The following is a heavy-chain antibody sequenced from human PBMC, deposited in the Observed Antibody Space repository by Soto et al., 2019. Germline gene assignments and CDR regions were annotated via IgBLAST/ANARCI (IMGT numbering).Heavy chain of an antibody. V-gene: IGHV4-30-2*01. CDR1: GGSISSGGYS. CDR3: NSLKIEDTAVYYCITDGPDGRAY. CDR2: IYHSGST. D-gene: IGHD2-15*01. Sequence: TLSLTCAVSGGSISSGGYSWSWIRQPPGKGLEWIGYIYHSGSTYYNPSLKSRVTISVDRSKNQFSLKLSSVSSIFRLYLQMNSLKIEDTAVYYCITDGPDGRAYWGQGTQVTVSS. J-gene: IGHJ4*02.